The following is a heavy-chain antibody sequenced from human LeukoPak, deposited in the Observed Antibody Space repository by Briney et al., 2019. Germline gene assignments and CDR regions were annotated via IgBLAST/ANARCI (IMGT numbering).Heavy chain of an antibody. V-gene: IGHV3-23*01. CDR3: AKSYYDFWHGYPGDAFDT. D-gene: IGHD3-3*01. CDR2: ISGSGGST. CDR1: GFTFSSYA. Sequence: GGSLRLSCAASGFTFSSYAMSWVRQAPGKGLEWVSAISGSGGSTYYADSVKGRFTISRDNSKNTLYLQMNSLRPEDTAVYYCAKSYYDFWHGYPGDAFDTWGQGTLVTVSS. J-gene: IGHJ3*02.